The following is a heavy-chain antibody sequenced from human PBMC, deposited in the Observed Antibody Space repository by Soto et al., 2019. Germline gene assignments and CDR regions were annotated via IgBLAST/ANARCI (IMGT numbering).Heavy chain of an antibody. CDR3: AKSSGYSRDLFDY. Sequence: GASVKVSCKASGYTFTSYFMHWVRQAPGQGLEWMGILNLSGGTTSYAEKFQGRVTMTRDTSTSTVYMELSSVRSEDTAVYYCAKSSGYSRDLFDYWGQGTPVTVSS. V-gene: IGHV1-46*01. J-gene: IGHJ4*02. D-gene: IGHD3-22*01. CDR2: LNLSGGTT. CDR1: GYTFTSYF.